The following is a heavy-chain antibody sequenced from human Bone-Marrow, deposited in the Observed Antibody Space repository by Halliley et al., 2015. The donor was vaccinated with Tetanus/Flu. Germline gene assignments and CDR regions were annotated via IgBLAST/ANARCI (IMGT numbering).Heavy chain of an antibody. J-gene: IGHJ4*02. V-gene: IGHV4-30-2*01. D-gene: IGHD6-19*01. CDR2: IYQSGNT. CDR3: ARGSSSGWFFDY. Sequence: LEWIGYIYQSGNTYYPPSLRSRATISVDRSKNQFSLKVTSVTAADTAVYFCARGSSSGWFFDYWGQGTLVTVSS.